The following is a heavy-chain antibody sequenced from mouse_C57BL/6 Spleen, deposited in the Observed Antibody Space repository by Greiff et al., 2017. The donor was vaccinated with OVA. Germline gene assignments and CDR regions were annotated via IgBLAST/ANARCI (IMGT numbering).Heavy chain of an antibody. CDR3: ARHLADDYDGFAY. D-gene: IGHD2-4*01. V-gene: IGHV5-15*01. J-gene: IGHJ3*01. CDR1: GFTFSDYG. Sequence: EVQLVESGGGLVQPGGSLKLSCAASGFTFSDYGMAWVRQAPRKGPEWVAFISNLAYSIYYADTVTGRFTISRENAKNTLYLEMSSLRSEDTAMYYCARHLADDYDGFAYWGQGTLVTVSA. CDR2: ISNLAYSI.